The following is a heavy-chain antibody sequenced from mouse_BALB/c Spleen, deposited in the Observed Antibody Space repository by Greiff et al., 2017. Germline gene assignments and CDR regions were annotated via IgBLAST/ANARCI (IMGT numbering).Heavy chain of an antibody. CDR3: ARASITTVVHYNAMDY. V-gene: IGHV2-9*02. CDR2: IWAGGST. Sequence: VKLVESGPGLVAPSQSLSITCTLSGFSLTSYGVHWVRQPPGKGLEWMGVIWAGGSTNYNSALMSRLSISKDNSKSQVFLKMNSLQTDDTAMYYCARASITTVVHYNAMDYWGQGTSVTVSS. D-gene: IGHD1-1*01. J-gene: IGHJ4*01. CDR1: GFSLTSYG.